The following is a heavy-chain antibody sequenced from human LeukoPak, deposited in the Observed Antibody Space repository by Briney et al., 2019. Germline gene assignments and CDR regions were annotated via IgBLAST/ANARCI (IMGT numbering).Heavy chain of an antibody. V-gene: IGHV3-9*02. D-gene: IGHD2-15*01. Sequence: GGSLRLSCAASGFTSDDYAMHWVRQAPGKGLEWVSGISWNSGSIGYADSVKGRFTISRDNAKNSLYLQMNSLRAEDTALYYCAKESVVVAATGAFDIWGQGTMVTVSS. CDR2: ISWNSGSI. CDR1: GFTSDDYA. J-gene: IGHJ3*02. CDR3: AKESVVVAATGAFDI.